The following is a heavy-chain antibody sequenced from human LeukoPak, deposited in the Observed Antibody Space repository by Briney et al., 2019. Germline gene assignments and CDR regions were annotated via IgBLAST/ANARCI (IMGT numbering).Heavy chain of an antibody. Sequence: GGSLRLSCAASGFTFSTYGVHWVRQAPGQGLEWMAVISYDGRDKKYADSVKGRFTISRDNSKNTLYLQMNSLRAEDTAVYYCARDSRPLGGYSYGYDYYYGMDVWGQGTTVTVSS. CDR1: GFTFSTYG. CDR2: ISYDGRDK. J-gene: IGHJ6*02. CDR3: ARDSRPLGGYSYGYDYYYGMDV. D-gene: IGHD5-18*01. V-gene: IGHV3-30*03.